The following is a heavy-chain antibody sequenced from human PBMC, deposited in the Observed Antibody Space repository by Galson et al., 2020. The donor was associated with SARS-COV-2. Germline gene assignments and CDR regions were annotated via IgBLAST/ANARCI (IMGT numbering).Heavy chain of an antibody. CDR3: ARETFSTVDFGELFY. CDR2: ISYDGSNK. J-gene: IGHJ4*02. CDR1: GFTFSSYG. V-gene: IGHV3-30*03. D-gene: IGHD3-10*01. Sequence: GGSLRLSCAASGFTFSSYGMHWVRQAPGKGLEWVAVISYDGSNKYYADSVKGRFTISRDNSKNTLYLQMNSLRAEDTAVYYCARETFSTVDFGELFYWGQGTLVTVSS.